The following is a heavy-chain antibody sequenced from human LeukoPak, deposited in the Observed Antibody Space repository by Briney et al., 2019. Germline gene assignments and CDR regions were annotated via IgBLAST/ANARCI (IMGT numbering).Heavy chain of an antibody. CDR1: GYTFTTYF. CDR2: INPNSGGK. CDR3: ATTSAGGSKLSFY. V-gene: IGHV1-2*02. Sequence: SVKVSCKASGYTFTTYFIHWVRQAPGQGLEWVGWINPNSGGKTYAQKFQGRVTMTRDTSISTAYMELSGLRSDDTAVYYCATTSAGGSKLSFYWGQGTLVIVSS. D-gene: IGHD4-23*01. J-gene: IGHJ4*02.